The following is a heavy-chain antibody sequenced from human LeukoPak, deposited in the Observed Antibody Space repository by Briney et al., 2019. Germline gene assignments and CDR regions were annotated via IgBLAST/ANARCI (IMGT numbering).Heavy chain of an antibody. V-gene: IGHV3-74*01. D-gene: IGHD5-24*01. CDR3: AKMDVG. Sequence: GGSLRLSCAASGFTFTSSWMHWVRQAPGKGLVWVSRINGDGGSTSYADSVKGRFTISRDNAKNTVYLQMNSLRAEDTAVYYCAKMDVGWGQGTLVTVSS. CDR1: GFTFTSSW. J-gene: IGHJ4*02. CDR2: INGDGGST.